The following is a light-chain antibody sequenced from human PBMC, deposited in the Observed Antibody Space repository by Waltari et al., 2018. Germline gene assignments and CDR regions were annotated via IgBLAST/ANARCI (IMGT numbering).Light chain of an antibody. V-gene: IGKV1-5*03. J-gene: IGKJ1*01. CDR2: KAS. Sequence: DIQVTKSPSTLPASVGDRVTITCRASQSIVVWLAWYQQKPGKAPRLLIYKASYLESGVPSRFSGSASGTAFTLTISSLQADDFATYYCLQYNSYPWTFGQGTTVEIK. CDR1: QSIVVW. CDR3: LQYNSYPWT.